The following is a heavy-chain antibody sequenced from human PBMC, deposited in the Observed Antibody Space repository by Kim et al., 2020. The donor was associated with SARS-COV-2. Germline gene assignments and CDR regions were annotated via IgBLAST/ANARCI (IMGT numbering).Heavy chain of an antibody. J-gene: IGHJ4*02. V-gene: IGHV3-30*04. D-gene: IGHD6-19*01. CDR3: ARGQTGYNTGWPPYFDY. CDR2: ISYDGTNE. CDR1: GFTFSSYT. Sequence: GSLRLSCAASGFTFSSYTMHWVRQAPGKGLEWVAVISYDGTNEHYPDSVKGRFKISRDNFKNALSLQMNSLRAEDTAVYYCARGQTGYNTGWPPYFDYWGQGTLVTVSS.